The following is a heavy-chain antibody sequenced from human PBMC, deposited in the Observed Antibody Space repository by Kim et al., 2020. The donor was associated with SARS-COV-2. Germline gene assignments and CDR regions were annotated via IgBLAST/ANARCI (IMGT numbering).Heavy chain of an antibody. D-gene: IGHD6-19*01. CDR2: ISSSGSTI. CDR3: AGPLYGKAVAGTV. V-gene: IGHV3-48*03. Sequence: GGSLRLSCAASGFTFSSYEMNWVRQAPGKGLEWVSYISSSGSTIYYADSVKGRFTISRDNAKNSLYLQMNSLRAEDTAVYYCAGPLYGKAVAGTVWGQGTLVTVSS. CDR1: GFTFSSYE. J-gene: IGHJ4*02.